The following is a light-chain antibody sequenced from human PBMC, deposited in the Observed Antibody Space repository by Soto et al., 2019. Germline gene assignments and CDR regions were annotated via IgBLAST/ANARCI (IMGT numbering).Light chain of an antibody. CDR3: CSYAGSTTYD. Sequence: QSVLTQPASVSGSPGQSITISCTGTSSDVGSYNLVSWYQQHPGKAPKLMLYEVSKRPSGVSNRFSGSKSGNTASLTISGLQAEDEADYYCCSYAGSTTYDFGTGTKVTVL. V-gene: IGLV2-23*02. J-gene: IGLJ1*01. CDR1: SSDVGSYNL. CDR2: EVS.